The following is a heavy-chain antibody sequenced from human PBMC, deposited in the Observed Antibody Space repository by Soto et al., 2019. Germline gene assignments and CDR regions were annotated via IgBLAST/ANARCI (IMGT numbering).Heavy chain of an antibody. CDR1: GFSLSTSGVG. D-gene: IGHD2-21*01. J-gene: IGHJ5*02. V-gene: IGHV2-5*02. CDR2: IYWDDDK. CDR3: APSLVVTWSDP. Sequence: QITLKESGPTLVKPTQTLTLTCTFSGFSLSTSGVGVGWIRQPPGKALEWLALIYWDDDKRYSPSLKSRLTTTKDTSKNQGALTMTHMHPVDTATYYGAPSLVVTWSDPGGQGPLVTVSS.